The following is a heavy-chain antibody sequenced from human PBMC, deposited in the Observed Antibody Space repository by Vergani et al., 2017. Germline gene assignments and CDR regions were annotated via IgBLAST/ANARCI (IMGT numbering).Heavy chain of an antibody. CDR1: GFTPSYYG. CDR2: ISYDGTQK. CDR3: ATKSCGTPGCQIGDFRG. Sequence: QVHLVESGGGVVQPGRSLRLSCVVSGFTPSYYGMHWVRQAPGKGLAWVAVISYDGTQKYYADSVKGRFTISRDNAKSTLYLQMNSLRTEDTAVYYCATKSCGTPGCQIGDFRGWGQGTLVTVSS. D-gene: IGHD1-1*01. V-gene: IGHV3-30*03. J-gene: IGHJ1*01.